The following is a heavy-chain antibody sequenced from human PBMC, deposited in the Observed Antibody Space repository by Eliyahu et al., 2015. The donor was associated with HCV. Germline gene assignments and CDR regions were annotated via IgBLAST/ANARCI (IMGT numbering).Heavy chain of an antibody. D-gene: IGHD4-17*01. CDR1: GFTXDDYA. CDR2: ISWNSGSI. Sequence: EVQLVESGGGLVQPGRSLRLSCAASGFTXDDYAMHXVRQAPGKGLEWVSGISWNSGSIGYADSVKGRFTISRDNAKNSLYLQMNSLRAEDTALYYCAKGHDYGDYEVDYWGQGTLVTVSS. J-gene: IGHJ4*02. CDR3: AKGHDYGDYEVDY. V-gene: IGHV3-9*01.